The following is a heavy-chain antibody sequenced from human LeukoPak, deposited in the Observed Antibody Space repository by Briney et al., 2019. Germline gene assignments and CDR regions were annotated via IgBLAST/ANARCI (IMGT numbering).Heavy chain of an antibody. D-gene: IGHD6-13*01. V-gene: IGHV1-2*02. CDR1: GYTFTGYY. CDR3: ARDLYSSSWYAYYYYYMDV. J-gene: IGHJ6*03. Sequence: GASVKVSCKASGYTFTGYYMHWVRQAPGQGLEWMGWINPNSGGTNYAQKFQGRVTMTRDTSISTAYMELSRLRSDDTAVYYCARDLYSSSWYAYYYYYMDVWGKGTTVTVSS. CDR2: INPNSGGT.